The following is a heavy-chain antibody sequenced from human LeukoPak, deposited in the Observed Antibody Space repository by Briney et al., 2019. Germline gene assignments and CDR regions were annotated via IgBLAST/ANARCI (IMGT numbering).Heavy chain of an antibody. CDR1: GFNFEDYG. J-gene: IGHJ4*02. D-gene: IGHD1-1*01. V-gene: IGHV3-20*04. CDR3: ARAYNWNDDAFDY. Sequence: PGGSLRLSCEASGFNFEDYGMNWVRQAPGRGPEWASGLTWNSKSIGYADSVKGRFTISRDNAKNSLYLQMDSLRAEDTALYYCARAYNWNDDAFDYWGQGTLVTVSS. CDR2: LTWNSKSI.